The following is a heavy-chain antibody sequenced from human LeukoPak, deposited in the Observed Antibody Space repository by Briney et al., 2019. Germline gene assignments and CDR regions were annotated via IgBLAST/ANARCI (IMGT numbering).Heavy chain of an antibody. CDR3: ARSHSVWTSFDY. CDR1: GGSISSYY. D-gene: IGHD3/OR15-3a*01. CDR2: IYYSGNT. Sequence: KPSETLSLTCTVSGGSISSYYWSWIRQPPGKGLEWIGYIYYSGNTNYNPSLKSRVTISVDTSKNQFSLKLSSVTAADTAVYYCARSHSVWTSFDYWGQGTLVTVSS. V-gene: IGHV4-59*01. J-gene: IGHJ4*02.